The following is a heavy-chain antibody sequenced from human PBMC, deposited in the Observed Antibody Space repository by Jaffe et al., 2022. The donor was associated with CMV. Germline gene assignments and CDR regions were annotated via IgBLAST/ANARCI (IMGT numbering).Heavy chain of an antibody. Sequence: EVQLVESGGGLVQPGGSLRLSCAASGFTFSSYEMNWVRQAPGKGLEWVSYISSSGSTIYYADSVKGRFTISRDNAKNSLYLQMNSLRAEDTAVYYCARVLAAAGGWDYWGQGTLVTVSS. D-gene: IGHD6-13*01. CDR3: ARVLAAAGGWDY. J-gene: IGHJ4*02. V-gene: IGHV3-48*03. CDR2: ISSSGSTI. CDR1: GFTFSSYE.